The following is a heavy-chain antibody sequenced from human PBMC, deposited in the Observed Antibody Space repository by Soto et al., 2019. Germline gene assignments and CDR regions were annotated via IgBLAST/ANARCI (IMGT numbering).Heavy chain of an antibody. J-gene: IGHJ4*02. V-gene: IGHV3-23*01. CDR1: RFTFRSYA. Sequence: EVQLLESGGGSVQPGGSLRLSCAASRFTFRSYAMSWVRQAPGKGLEWVSAISGSGGSTYYADAVKGRFTISRDNSKKTLYLKMNSLRADDTAVYHCANMGGDSPWYNFDSWGQGTLVTVSS. CDR2: ISGSGGST. CDR3: ANMGGDSPWYNFDS. D-gene: IGHD4-17*01.